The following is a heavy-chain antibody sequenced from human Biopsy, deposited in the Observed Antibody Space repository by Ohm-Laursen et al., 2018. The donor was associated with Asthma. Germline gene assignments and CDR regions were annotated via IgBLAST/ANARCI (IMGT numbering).Heavy chain of an antibody. V-gene: IGHV4-59*07. CDR1: GGSISSYY. J-gene: IGHJ4*02. D-gene: IGHD6-6*01. CDR3: ARGGWGQLGLGY. Sequence: SDTLSLTWTVSGGSISSYYWSWIRPPPGKGLEWIGYIYYSGSTNYNPSLKSRVTISVDTSKNQFPLKLSSVTAADTAVYYCARGGWGQLGLGYWGQGTLVTVSS. CDR2: IYYSGST.